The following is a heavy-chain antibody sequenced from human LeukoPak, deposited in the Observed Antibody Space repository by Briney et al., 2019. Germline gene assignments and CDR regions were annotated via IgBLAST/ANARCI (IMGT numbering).Heavy chain of an antibody. J-gene: IGHJ5*02. Sequence: PSETLSLTCTVSGGSISSGGYSWSWIRQPPGKGLEWIGYIYYSGSTNYNPSLKSRVTISVDTSKNQFSLKLSSVTAADTAVYYCARRLEGSGWFRGNWFDPWGQGTLVTVSS. V-gene: IGHV4-61*08. CDR1: GGSISSGGYS. CDR2: IYYSGST. D-gene: IGHD6-19*01. CDR3: ARRLEGSGWFRGNWFDP.